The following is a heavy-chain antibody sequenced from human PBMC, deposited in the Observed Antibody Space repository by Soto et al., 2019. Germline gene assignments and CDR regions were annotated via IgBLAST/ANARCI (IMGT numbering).Heavy chain of an antibody. D-gene: IGHD3-10*01. V-gene: IGHV3-23*01. J-gene: IGHJ5*02. Sequence: EVQLLESGGDLVQPGGSLRLSCAASGFTLSNYAMSWVRQAPGKGLEWASTFSGTGGYTYYADPVKGRFTISRDDSKNTLFLHMNSLRAADTAVYYCARGQRALITYGPFDPWGQGTLVTVSS. CDR3: ARGQRALITYGPFDP. CDR2: FSGTGGYT. CDR1: GFTLSNYA.